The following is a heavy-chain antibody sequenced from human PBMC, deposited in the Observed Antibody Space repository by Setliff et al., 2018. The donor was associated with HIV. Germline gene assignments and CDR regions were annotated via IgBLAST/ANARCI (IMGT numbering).Heavy chain of an antibody. D-gene: IGHD3-10*01. V-gene: IGHV4-4*07. CDR1: GGSISGYY. J-gene: IGHJ6*01. CDR2: LHLSGDT. Sequence: SETLSLTCTVSGGSISGYYWSWIRQPAGKGLEWIGRLHLSGDTNYNPSLKRRVTMSIDTSKNQFSLKLSSVTAADTAVYYCARDNSYYYGSGSHYWYGMDVWGQGTTVTVSS. CDR3: ARDNSYYYGSGSHYWYGMDV.